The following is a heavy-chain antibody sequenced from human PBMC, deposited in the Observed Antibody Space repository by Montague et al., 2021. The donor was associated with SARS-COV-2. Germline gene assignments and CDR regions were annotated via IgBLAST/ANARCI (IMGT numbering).Heavy chain of an antibody. Sequence: TLSLTCTVSIGSISSGSYYWSWIRQPAGKGLEWIGRIYTSGSTXYNPSLKSRVTISVDTSKNQFSLKLSSVTAADTAVYYSARDGYSSGWNGLHWFDPWGQGTLVPVSP. D-gene: IGHD6-25*01. CDR1: IGSISSGSYY. J-gene: IGHJ5*02. V-gene: IGHV4-61*02. CDR2: IYTSGST. CDR3: ARDGYSSGWNGLHWFDP.